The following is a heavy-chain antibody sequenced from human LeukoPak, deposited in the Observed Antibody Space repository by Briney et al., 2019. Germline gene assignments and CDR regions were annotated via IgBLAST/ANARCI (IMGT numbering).Heavy chain of an antibody. V-gene: IGHV3-23*01. J-gene: IGHJ6*03. CDR3: AKHLGSHSFLFYYMDV. D-gene: IGHD2-21*01. Sequence: GGSLRLSCEASQFTFSRFAMSWIRQAPGTGLEWVSTLSGSGTATYYADSVKGRFTTSRDNSKGTLYLQMDNLRADNTAVYYCAKHLGSHSFLFYYMDVWGTGTSVIVSS. CDR2: LSGSGTAT. CDR1: QFTFSRFA.